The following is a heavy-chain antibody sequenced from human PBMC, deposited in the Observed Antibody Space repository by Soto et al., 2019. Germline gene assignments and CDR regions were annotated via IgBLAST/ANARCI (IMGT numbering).Heavy chain of an antibody. CDR2: IYYSGST. V-gene: IGHV4-59*01. Sequence: LSLTCTVSGGSISSYYWSWIRQPPGKGLERIGYIYYSGSTNYNPSLKSRVTISVDTSKDQFSLKLSPVTAADTAVYYCARDLSELGYWGSYYYYGMDVWGQGTTVTVSS. CDR1: GGSISSYY. D-gene: IGHD3-16*01. CDR3: ARDLSELGYWGSYYYYGMDV. J-gene: IGHJ6*02.